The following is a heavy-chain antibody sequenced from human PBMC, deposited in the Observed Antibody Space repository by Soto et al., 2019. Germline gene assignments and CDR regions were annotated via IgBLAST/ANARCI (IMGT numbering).Heavy chain of an antibody. CDR2: ISSSSTTI. D-gene: IGHD2-21*01. CDR3: ARDKGGVVIGLNWFDP. V-gene: IGHV3-48*02. CDR1: GFTFGTFG. J-gene: IGHJ5*02. Sequence: PGGSLRLSCAASGFTFGTFGMNWVRQAPGKGLEWISYISSSSTTIFYGGSVEGRFTVSRDNAENSLYLQMNSLRDEDTAVYYCARDKGGVVIGLNWFDPWGHGTLVTVSS.